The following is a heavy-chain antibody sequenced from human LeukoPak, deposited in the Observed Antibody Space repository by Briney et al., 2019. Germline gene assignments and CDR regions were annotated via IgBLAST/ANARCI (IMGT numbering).Heavy chain of an antibody. V-gene: IGHV3-11*01. CDR1: GFTFTDYY. CDR3: ARYYYGSGRRKLYFDY. D-gene: IGHD3-10*01. CDR2: ISSSGSTI. Sequence: GGSLRLSCAPSGFTFTDYYMSWIRQAPGKGLEWVSYISSSGSTIYYADSVKGRFTISRDNAKNSLYLQMNSLRAEDTAVYYCARYYYGSGRRKLYFDYWGQGTLVTVSS. J-gene: IGHJ4*02.